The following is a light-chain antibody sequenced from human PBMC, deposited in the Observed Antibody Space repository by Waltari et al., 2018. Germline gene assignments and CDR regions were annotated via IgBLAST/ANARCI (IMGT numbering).Light chain of an antibody. CDR1: SRDVGGYNF. J-gene: IGLJ2*01. V-gene: IGLV2-14*01. CDR3: SSYPSSSTGI. CDR2: EVY. Sequence: QSALTQPASVSGSPGQSITISCTGTSRDVGGYNFVSWYQQHPGKVPKLLIYEVYNRPSGVSYRFSGSKSGNPASLTISGLQAEDEADYSCSSYPSSSTGIFGGGTKLTVL.